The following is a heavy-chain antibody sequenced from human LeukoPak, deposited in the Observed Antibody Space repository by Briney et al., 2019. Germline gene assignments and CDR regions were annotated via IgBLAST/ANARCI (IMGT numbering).Heavy chain of an antibody. D-gene: IGHD1-20*01. CDR3: AREGYDLGAFDI. Sequence: GGPLRLSCAASGFTLSRFWMTWVRHAPGKALEWVANIKEDGTEKYCVDSLKGRFSISRDNAKESLYLQMNSLRADDTAVYYCAREGYDLGAFDIWGQGTMVTVSS. CDR2: IKEDGTEK. V-gene: IGHV3-7*03. CDR1: GFTLSRFW. J-gene: IGHJ3*02.